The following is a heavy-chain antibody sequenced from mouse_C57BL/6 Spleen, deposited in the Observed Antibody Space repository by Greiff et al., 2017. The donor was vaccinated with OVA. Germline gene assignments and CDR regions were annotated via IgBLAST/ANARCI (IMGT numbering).Heavy chain of an antibody. Sequence: EVKVVESGGDLVKPGGSLKLSCAASGFTFSSYGMSWVRQTPDKRLEWVATISSGGSYTYYPDSVKGRFTISRDNAKNTLYLQMSSLKSEDTAMYYCAGGAYFDYWGQGTTLTVSS. CDR2: ISSGGSYT. V-gene: IGHV5-6*01. CDR1: GFTFSSYG. CDR3: AGGAYFDY. J-gene: IGHJ2*01.